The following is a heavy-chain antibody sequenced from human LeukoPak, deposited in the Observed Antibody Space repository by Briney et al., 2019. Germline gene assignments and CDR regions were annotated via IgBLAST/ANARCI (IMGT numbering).Heavy chain of an antibody. V-gene: IGHV4-59*11. CDR3: ARAFRWVRNSSSWAYYFDY. Sequence: PSETLSLTCTVSGGSISSHYWSWIRQPPGKGLEWIGYIYYSGSTNYNPSLKSRVTISVDTSKNQFSLKLSSVTAADTAVYYCARAFRWVRNSSSWAYYFDYWGQGTLVTVSS. J-gene: IGHJ4*02. CDR2: IYYSGST. D-gene: IGHD6-13*01. CDR1: GGSISSHY.